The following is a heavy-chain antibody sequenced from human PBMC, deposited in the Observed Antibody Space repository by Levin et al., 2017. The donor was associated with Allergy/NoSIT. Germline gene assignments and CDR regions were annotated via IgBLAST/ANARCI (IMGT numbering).Heavy chain of an antibody. Sequence: GESLKISCAASGFTFSSYAMSWVRQAPGKGLEWVSAISGSGGSTYYADSVKGRFTISRDNSKNTLYLQMNSLRAEDTAVYYCAKDEDYRKPGYYFDYWGQGTLVTVSS. CDR1: GFTFSSYA. CDR2: ISGSGGST. J-gene: IGHJ4*02. D-gene: IGHD4-11*01. CDR3: AKDEDYRKPGYYFDY. V-gene: IGHV3-23*01.